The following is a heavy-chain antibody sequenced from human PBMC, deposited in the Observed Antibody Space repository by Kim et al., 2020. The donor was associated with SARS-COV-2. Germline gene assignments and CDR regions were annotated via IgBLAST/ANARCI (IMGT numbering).Heavy chain of an antibody. CDR2: IYYSGST. V-gene: IGHV4-59*13. CDR1: GGSISSYS. Sequence: SETLSLTCTVSGGSISSYSWSWIRQPPGKGLEWIGYIYYSGSTNYNPSLKSRVTISVDTSKNQFSLKLTSVTAADTAVYYCARVAPYSSTWDIDYWGLRILVTVSS. CDR3: ARVAPYSSTWDIDY. J-gene: IGHJ4*02. D-gene: IGHD6-13*01.